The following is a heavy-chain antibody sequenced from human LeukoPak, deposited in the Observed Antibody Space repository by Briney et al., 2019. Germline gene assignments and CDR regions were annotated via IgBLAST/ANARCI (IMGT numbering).Heavy chain of an antibody. CDR2: IYYSGST. CDR3: ARVKPSSSFGWFDP. CDR1: GYSISSGYY. Sequence: PSETLSLTCTVSGYSISSGYYWGWIRQPPGQGLEWIGYIYYSGSTNYNPSLKSRVTISVDTSKNQFSLKLSSVTAADTAVYYCARVKPSSSFGWFDPWGQGTLVTVSS. D-gene: IGHD6-6*01. V-gene: IGHV4-38-2*02. J-gene: IGHJ5*02.